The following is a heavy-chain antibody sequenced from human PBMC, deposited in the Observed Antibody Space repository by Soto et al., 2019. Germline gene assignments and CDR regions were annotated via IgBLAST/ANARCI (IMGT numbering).Heavy chain of an antibody. J-gene: IGHJ5*02. D-gene: IGHD3-3*01. CDR1: GGSISSGGYS. CDR2: IYHSGST. Sequence: SETLSLTCADSGGSISSGGYSWSWIRQPPGKGLEWIGYIYHSGSTYYNPSLKSRVTISVDRSKNQFSLKLSSVTAADTAVYYCARGAIFGVVTAPNGWFDPWGQGTLVTVSS. CDR3: ARGAIFGVVTAPNGWFDP. V-gene: IGHV4-30-2*01.